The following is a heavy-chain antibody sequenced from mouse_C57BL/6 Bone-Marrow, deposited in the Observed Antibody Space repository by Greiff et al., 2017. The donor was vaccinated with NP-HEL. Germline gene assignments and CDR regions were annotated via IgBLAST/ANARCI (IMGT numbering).Heavy chain of an antibody. V-gene: IGHV7-3*01. D-gene: IGHD2-3*01. Sequence: EVQLVESGGGLVQPGGSLSLSCAASGFTFTDYYMSWVRQPPGKALEWLGFIRNKANGYTTEYSASVKGRFTISRDNSQSILYLQMNARRAEDSATYYCARYKGGYYVDYAMDYWGQGTSVTVSS. CDR1: GFTFTDYY. CDR2: IRNKANGYTT. J-gene: IGHJ4*01. CDR3: ARYKGGYYVDYAMDY.